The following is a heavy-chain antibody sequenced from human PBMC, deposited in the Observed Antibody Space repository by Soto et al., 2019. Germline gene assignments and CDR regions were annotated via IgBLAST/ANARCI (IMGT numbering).Heavy chain of an antibody. CDR2: IIPIFGTA. V-gene: IGHV1-69*13. D-gene: IGHD2-15*01. CDR3: ARAAQENYYYYGMDV. Sequence: GAAVKVSCKASGGTFSSYAISWVRQAPGQGLEWMGGIIPIFGTANYAQKFQGRVTITADESTSTAYMELSSLRSEDTAVYYCARAAQENYYYYGMDVWGQGTPVTVYS. J-gene: IGHJ6*02. CDR1: GGTFSSYA.